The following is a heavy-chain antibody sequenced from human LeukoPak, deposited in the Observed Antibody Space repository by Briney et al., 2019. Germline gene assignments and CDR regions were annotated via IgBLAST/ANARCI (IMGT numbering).Heavy chain of an antibody. V-gene: IGHV3-23*01. CDR3: ARGRGELDY. CDR1: GFTFSSYA. Sequence: GGSLGLSCAASGFTFSSYAMSWARQAPGKGLEWVSAISGSGGSTYYADSVKGRFTISRHNSKNTLYLRMNSLRAEDTAVYYCARGRGELDYWGQGTLVTVSS. CDR2: ISGSGGST. J-gene: IGHJ4*02. D-gene: IGHD4-17*01.